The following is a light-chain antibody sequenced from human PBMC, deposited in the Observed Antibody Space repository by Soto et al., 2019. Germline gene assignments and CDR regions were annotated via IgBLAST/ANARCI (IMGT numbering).Light chain of an antibody. V-gene: IGKV1-39*01. CDR1: QSIATF. CDR3: QQSYNIPYT. J-gene: IGKJ2*01. CDR2: ASF. Sequence: DIQMPQSPSSLSVSVRDRVTITCRASQSIATFLHWYQQKPGKAPKLLIYASFNLQSGVPSRFRGSGSGTDFTLSISSLQPENFATYYCQQSYNIPYTFGQGTKLEIK.